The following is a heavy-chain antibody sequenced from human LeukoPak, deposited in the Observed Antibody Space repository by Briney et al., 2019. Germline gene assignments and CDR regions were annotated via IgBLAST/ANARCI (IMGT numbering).Heavy chain of an antibody. CDR3: ASARIAVAGTPL. D-gene: IGHD6-19*01. Sequence: KPGGSLRLSCAASGFTFSSYSMNWVRQAPGKGLEWVSSISSSSSYIYYADSVKGRFTISRDNAKNSLYLQMNSLRAEGTAVYYCASARIAVAGTPLWGQGTLVTVSS. CDR2: ISSSSSYI. J-gene: IGHJ4*02. CDR1: GFTFSSYS. V-gene: IGHV3-21*01.